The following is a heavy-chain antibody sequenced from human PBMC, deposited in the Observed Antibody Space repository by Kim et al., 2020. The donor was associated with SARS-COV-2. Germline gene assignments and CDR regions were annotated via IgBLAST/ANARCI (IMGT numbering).Heavy chain of an antibody. D-gene: IGHD3-10*01. V-gene: IGHV3-30*18. CDR1: GFTFSSYG. Sequence: GGSLRLSCAASGFTFSSYGMHWVRQAPGKGLEWVAVISYDGINKYYADSVKGRFTISRDNSKNTLYLQMNSLRAEDTAVYYCAKDLGLVRGVTQVEDYWGQGTLVTVSS. J-gene: IGHJ4*02. CDR3: AKDLGLVRGVTQVEDY. CDR2: ISYDGINK.